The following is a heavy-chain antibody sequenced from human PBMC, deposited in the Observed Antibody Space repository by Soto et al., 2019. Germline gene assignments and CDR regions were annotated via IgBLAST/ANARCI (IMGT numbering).Heavy chain of an antibody. V-gene: IGHV4-31*03. CDR3: ARDKGYRGAWFDP. Sequence: QVQLQESGPGLVKPSHTLSLTCTVSGGSISSGGYYWSWIRQHPGKGLEWIGYIYYSGSTYYNPSRKSRVTISVDTSKNQFSLKLSSVTAADAAVYYCARDKGYRGAWFDPWGQGTLVTVSS. CDR2: IYYSGST. CDR1: GGSISSGGYY. J-gene: IGHJ5*02. D-gene: IGHD3-10*01.